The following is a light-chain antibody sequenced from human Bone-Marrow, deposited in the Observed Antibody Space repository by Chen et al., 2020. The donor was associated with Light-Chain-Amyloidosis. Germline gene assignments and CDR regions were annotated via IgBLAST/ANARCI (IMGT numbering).Light chain of an antibody. V-gene: IGLV1-40*01. CDR2: GNN. CDR3: QSYDTRLRGSV. J-gene: IGLJ2*01. Sequence: QPVLTQPPSVSGAPGQRVTISCTGSRSNIGAPYDVHWYQQLPGTAPKLLLYGNNNRPSGVPDRFSGSKSGSSASLAITGLRADDEADYYCQSYDTRLRGSVFGGGTRLTVL. CDR1: RSNIGAPYD.